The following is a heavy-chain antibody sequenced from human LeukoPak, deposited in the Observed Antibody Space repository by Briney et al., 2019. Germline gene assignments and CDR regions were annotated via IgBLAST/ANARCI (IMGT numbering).Heavy chain of an antibody. CDR2: IYYSGST. Sequence: SETLSLTCTVSGGSISSSSYYWGWIRQPPGKGLEWIGSIYYSGSTYYNPSLKSRVTVSVDTSKNQFSLKLSSVTAADTAVYYCARDRYYYDSSGYYFRFDPWGQGTLVTVSS. V-gene: IGHV4-39*07. CDR3: ARDRYYYDSSGYYFRFDP. J-gene: IGHJ5*02. D-gene: IGHD3-22*01. CDR1: GGSISSSSYY.